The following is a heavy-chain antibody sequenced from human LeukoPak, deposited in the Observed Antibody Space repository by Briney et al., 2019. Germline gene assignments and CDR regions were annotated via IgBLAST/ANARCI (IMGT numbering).Heavy chain of an antibody. CDR3: ARALHHYYDSSGYDAFDI. J-gene: IGHJ3*02. CDR1: GYTFTSYY. Sequence: ASVKVSCKASGYTFTSYYMHWVRQAPGQGLEWMGIINPSGGSTSYAQKFQGRVTMTRDTSTSTVYMELSSLRSEDTAVYYCARALHHYYDSSGYDAFDIWGQGTMVTASS. CDR2: INPSGGST. D-gene: IGHD3-22*01. V-gene: IGHV1-46*01.